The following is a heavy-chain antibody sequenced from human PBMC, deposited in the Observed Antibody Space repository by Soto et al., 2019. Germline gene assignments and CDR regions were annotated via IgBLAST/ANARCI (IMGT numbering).Heavy chain of an antibody. V-gene: IGHV1-2*04. CDR3: AREQQLENYYYYGMDV. CDR2: INPNSGGT. J-gene: IGHJ6*02. D-gene: IGHD6-13*01. CDR1: GYTFTGYY. Sequence: ASVKVSCKASGYTFTGYYMHWVRQAPGQGLEWMGWINPNSGGTNYAQKFQGWVTMTRDTSISTAYMELSRLRSDDTAVYYCAREQQLENYYYYGMDVWGQGTTVTVSS.